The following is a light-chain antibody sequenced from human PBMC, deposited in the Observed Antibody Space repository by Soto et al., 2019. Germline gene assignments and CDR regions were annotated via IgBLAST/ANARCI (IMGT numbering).Light chain of an antibody. CDR3: QHYSTYSAT. CDR2: ETS. J-gene: IGKJ1*01. V-gene: IGKV1-5*03. CDR1: QSVLRW. Sequence: DIQMTQSPSTLSASVEDRVTITCRASQSVLRWLAWYQQKPGKARNLLIFETSRLRSGVPSRFSGSGSETEFTLTISSLQPNHFATYYCQHYSTYSATFGQGTKVEI.